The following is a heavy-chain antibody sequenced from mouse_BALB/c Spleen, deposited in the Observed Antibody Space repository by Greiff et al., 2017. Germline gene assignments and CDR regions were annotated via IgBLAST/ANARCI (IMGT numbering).Heavy chain of an antibody. CDR3: ALVRDYAMDY. D-gene: IGHD2-10*02. J-gene: IGHJ4*01. Sequence: EVKLQQSGAELVKPGASVKLSCTASGFNIKDTYMHWVKQRPEQGLEWIGRIDPANGNTKYDPKFQGKATITADTSSNTAYLQLSSLTSEDTAVYYCALVRDYAMDYWGQGTSVTVSS. V-gene: IGHV14-3*02. CDR2: IDPANGNT. CDR1: GFNIKDTY.